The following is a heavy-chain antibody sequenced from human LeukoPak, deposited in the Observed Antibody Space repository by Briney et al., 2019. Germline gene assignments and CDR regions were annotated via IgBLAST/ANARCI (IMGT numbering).Heavy chain of an antibody. Sequence: PSETSSLTCTVSGGSLSSSSYYWGWIRQPPGKGLEWIGSIYYSGNTYYNPSLKSRVTISVDTSKNQFSLKLSSVTAADTAVYYCARLFSSSWYRGAFDLWGQGTM. CDR2: IYYSGNT. J-gene: IGHJ3*01. D-gene: IGHD6-13*01. CDR3: ARLFSSSWYRGAFDL. CDR1: GGSLSSSSYY. V-gene: IGHV4-39*01.